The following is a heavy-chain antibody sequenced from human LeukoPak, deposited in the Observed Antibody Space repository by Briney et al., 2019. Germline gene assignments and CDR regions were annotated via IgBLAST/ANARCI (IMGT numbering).Heavy chain of an antibody. CDR2: IDPSDSYT. CDR1: GYSFTSYW. D-gene: IGHD2-2*01. J-gene: IGHJ4*02. CDR3: ARHRGRRYGSSTSCYSGYYFDY. V-gene: IGHV5-10-1*01. Sequence: GESLKISCKGSGYSFTSYWISWVRKMPGKGLEWMGRIDPSDSYTNYSPSFQAHVTTSADKSISTAYLQWSSLKASDTAMYYCARHRGRRYGSSTSCYSGYYFDYWGQGTLVTVSS.